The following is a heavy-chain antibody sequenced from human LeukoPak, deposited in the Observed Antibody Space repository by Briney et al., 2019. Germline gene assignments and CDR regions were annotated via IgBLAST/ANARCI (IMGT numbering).Heavy chain of an antibody. CDR2: TYYRSKWYN. J-gene: IGHJ6*02. V-gene: IGHV6-1*01. D-gene: IGHD1-14*01. CDR1: GDSVSGDSAT. Sequence: SQTLSLTYAISGDSVSGDSATWNWIRQSPSRGLEWLGRTYYRSKWYNDYAIFAKSRIAINPDTSKNQFSLQLNSVTPEDTAIYYCAKALVRNQYGLDVWGQGTTVTVSS. CDR3: AKALVRNQYGLDV.